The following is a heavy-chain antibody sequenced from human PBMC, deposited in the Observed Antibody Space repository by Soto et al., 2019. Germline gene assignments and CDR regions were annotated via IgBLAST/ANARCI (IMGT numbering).Heavy chain of an antibody. V-gene: IGHV4-34*01. CDR2: INHSGST. J-gene: IGHJ6*02. CDR1: GGSFSGYY. Sequence: SETLSLTCAVYGGSFSGYYWSWIRQPPGKGLEWIGEINHSGSTNYNPSLKSRVTIPVDTSKNQFSLKLSSVTAADTAVYYCARSTFKDYYGMDVWGQGTTVTVSS. CDR3: ARSTFKDYYGMDV. D-gene: IGHD3-16*01.